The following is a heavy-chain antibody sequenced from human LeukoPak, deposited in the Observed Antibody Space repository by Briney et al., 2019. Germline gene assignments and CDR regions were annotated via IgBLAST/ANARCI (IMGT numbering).Heavy chain of an antibody. CDR1: AGSISSGGYS. CDR3: ARGRYGSIRGAFDI. CDR2: IYHSGST. J-gene: IGHJ3*02. D-gene: IGHD3-10*01. Sequence: TLSLTCAVSAGSISSGGYSWSWIRQPPGKGLEWIGYIYHSGSTYYNPSLKSRVTISVDRSKNQFSLKLSSVTAADTAVYYCARGRYGSIRGAFDIWGQGTMVTVSS. V-gene: IGHV4-30-2*01.